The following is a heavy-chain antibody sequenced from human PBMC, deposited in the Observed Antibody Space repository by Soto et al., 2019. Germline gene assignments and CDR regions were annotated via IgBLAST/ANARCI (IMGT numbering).Heavy chain of an antibody. J-gene: IGHJ6*04. CDR1: GYSFTSYW. CDR3: ARPTYGFVSPGSGSVDV. Sequence: PGEPLKISCKGSGYSFTSYWIGCVRQMPGKGLEWMGIIYPGDSDTRYSPSFQGQVTISADQSISTAYLKWSSLKASDTAMYYCARPTYGFVSPGSGSVDVWGEVNRVSFSS. CDR2: IYPGDSDT. D-gene: IGHD6-25*01. V-gene: IGHV5-51*01.